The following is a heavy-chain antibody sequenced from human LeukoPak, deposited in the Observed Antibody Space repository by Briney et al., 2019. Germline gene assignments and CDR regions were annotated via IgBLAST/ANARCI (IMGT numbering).Heavy chain of an antibody. D-gene: IGHD3-16*02. CDR1: GLTFSSYA. CDR3: ASPLGSGGVIVAPFDY. Sequence: GGSLRLSCAASGLTFSSYAMHWVRQAPGKGLEWVAVISYDGSNKYYADSVKGRFTISRDNSKNTLYLQMNSLRAEDTAVYYCASPLGSGGVIVAPFDYWGQGTLVTVSS. V-gene: IGHV3-30*04. CDR2: ISYDGSNK. J-gene: IGHJ4*02.